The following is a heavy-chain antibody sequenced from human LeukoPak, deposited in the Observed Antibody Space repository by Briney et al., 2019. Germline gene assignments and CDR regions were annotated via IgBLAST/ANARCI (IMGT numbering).Heavy chain of an antibody. CDR1: GFNFNSHS. CDR2: IISSGSYI. J-gene: IGHJ4*02. V-gene: IGHV3-21*01. CDR3: TRDFGGYCSGGRCYSGWSDY. Sequence: GGSLRLSCAASGFNFNSHSMNWVRQAPGQGLEGVSRIISSGSYIYYADSVKGRFTISRDNDKNSLFLQMNSLRAEDTAVYYCTRDFGGYCSGGRCYSGWSDYWGQGTLVTVSS. D-gene: IGHD2-15*01.